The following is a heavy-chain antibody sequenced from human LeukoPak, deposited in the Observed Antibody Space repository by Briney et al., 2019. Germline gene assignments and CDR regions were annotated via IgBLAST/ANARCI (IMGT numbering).Heavy chain of an antibody. Sequence: GASVKVSCKASGGTFSSYAISWVRQAPGQGLEWMGGIIPIFGTANYAQKFQGRVTITADESTSTAYMELSSLRSEDTAVYYCARGWGDYYDSSGPRRHPYYYYYYMDVWGKGTTVTISS. CDR3: ARGWGDYYDSSGPRRHPYYYYYYMDV. D-gene: IGHD3-22*01. V-gene: IGHV1-69*01. CDR2: IIPIFGTA. CDR1: GGTFSSYA. J-gene: IGHJ6*03.